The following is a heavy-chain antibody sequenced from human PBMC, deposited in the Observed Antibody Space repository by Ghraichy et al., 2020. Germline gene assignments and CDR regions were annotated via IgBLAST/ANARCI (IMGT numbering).Heavy chain of an antibody. CDR1: GGTFSSYA. V-gene: IGHV1-69*06. CDR3: ARRPQEHGGGMGWYYYYGMGV. J-gene: IGHJ6*02. CDR2: TIPIFGTA. Sequence: SVKVSCKASGGTFSSYAISWVRQAPGQGLEWMGGTIPIFGTANYAQKFQGRVTITADKSTNTAYMELSSLRSEDTAVYYCARRPQEHGGGMGWYYYYGMGVWGRGTTVTVSS. D-gene: IGHD1-14*01.